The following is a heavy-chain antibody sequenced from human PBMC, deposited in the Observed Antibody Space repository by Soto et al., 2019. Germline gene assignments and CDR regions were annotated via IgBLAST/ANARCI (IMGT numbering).Heavy chain of an antibody. D-gene: IGHD5-18*01. Sequence: EVQLVESGGGLVKPGGYLRLSCAASGITFSKAWMTWVRQAPGKGLEWVGRIKSKDDGSTTEYGLPVKKKFIITRVDSGNTLDLQMHSVKSVYTAVYYCATPRTGTHGYGYLGQGTRVTVSS. CDR3: ATPRTGTHGYGY. CDR2: IKSKDDGSTT. CDR1: GITFSKAW. V-gene: IGHV3-15*01. J-gene: IGHJ4*02.